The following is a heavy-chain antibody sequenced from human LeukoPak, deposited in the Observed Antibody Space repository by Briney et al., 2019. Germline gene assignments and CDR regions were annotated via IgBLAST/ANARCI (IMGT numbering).Heavy chain of an antibody. Sequence: PSETLSLTCAVYGGSFSGYYWSWIRQPPGKGLEWIGEINHSGSTNYNPSLKSRVTISVDTSKNQFSLKLSSVTAADTAVYYCERESRQWLIRGYDYWGQGTLVTVSS. J-gene: IGHJ4*02. CDR1: GGSFSGYY. CDR3: ERESRQWLIRGYDY. CDR2: INHSGST. D-gene: IGHD6-19*01. V-gene: IGHV4-34*01.